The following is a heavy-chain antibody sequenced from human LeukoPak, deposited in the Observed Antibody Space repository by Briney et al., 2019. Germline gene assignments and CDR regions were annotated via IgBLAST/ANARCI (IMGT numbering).Heavy chain of an antibody. J-gene: IGHJ4*02. CDR1: GFTFDDYA. CDR2: ISWDGGST. D-gene: IGHD3-10*01. V-gene: IGHV3-43D*04. Sequence: GGSLRLSCAASGFTFDDYAMHWVRQAPGKGLEWVSLISWDGGSTYYADSVKGRFTISRDNSKNSLYLQMNSLRAEDTALYYCAKDYYGSESYYNGYFDYWGQGTLVTVSS. CDR3: AKDYYGSESYYNGYFDY.